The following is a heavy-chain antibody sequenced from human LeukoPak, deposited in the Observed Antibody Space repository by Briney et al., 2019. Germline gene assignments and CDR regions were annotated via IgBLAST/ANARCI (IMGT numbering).Heavy chain of an antibody. V-gene: IGHV1-69*13. CDR2: IIPIFGTA. J-gene: IGHJ5*02. D-gene: IGHD2-2*01. CDR1: GGTFSSYA. Sequence: SVKVSCKASGGTFSSYAISWVRQAPGQGLEWMGGIIPIFGTANYAQKFQGRVTITADESTSTAYMELSSLRSEDTAVYYCASAEHCSSTSCYGFDPWGQGTLVTVSS. CDR3: ASAEHCSSTSCYGFDP.